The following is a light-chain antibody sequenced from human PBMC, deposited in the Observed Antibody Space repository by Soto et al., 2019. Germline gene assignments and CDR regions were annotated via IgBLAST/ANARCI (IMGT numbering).Light chain of an antibody. CDR3: QQRSDWIT. J-gene: IGKJ5*01. CDR1: QSVSSY. V-gene: IGKV3-11*01. Sequence: EIVLTQSPATLSLSPGERATLSCRASQSVSSYLAWYQQKPGQAPRLLIYDTSNRATGIPARFSGSGSGTDFTLTISSLEPEDFAFYYCQQRSDWITFGQGTRLEI. CDR2: DTS.